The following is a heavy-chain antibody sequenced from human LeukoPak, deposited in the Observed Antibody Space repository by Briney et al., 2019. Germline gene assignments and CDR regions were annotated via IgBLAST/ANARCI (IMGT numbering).Heavy chain of an antibody. J-gene: IGHJ4*02. CDR3: ARSLPQPILYGSGSYYHRNVY. V-gene: IGHV4-39*07. CDR1: GGSVSSSPYY. Sequence: PSETLSLTCTVSGGSVSSSPYYWGWIRHPPGKGLEWIGEINHSRSTNYSPSLKSPVTISVDTSKNQFSLKRSSVTAADTAVYYCARSLPQPILYGSGSYYHRNVYWGQGTLVTVSS. CDR2: INHSRST. D-gene: IGHD3-10*01.